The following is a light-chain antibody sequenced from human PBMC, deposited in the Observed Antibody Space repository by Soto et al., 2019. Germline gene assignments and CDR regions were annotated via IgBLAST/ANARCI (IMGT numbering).Light chain of an antibody. V-gene: IGLV2-23*02. CDR1: AVSYQL. J-gene: IGLJ1*01. CDR3: CSFVGVTNDV. CDR2: NVT. Sequence: QSVLTQPASVSGSPGKAITLSRTGYAVSYQLVSWYQQQPGKAPKLILYNVTRRPSGVSNRFSGFKSGTTASLKITGLQAEDEADYYCCSFVGVTNDVFGNGTKVTVL.